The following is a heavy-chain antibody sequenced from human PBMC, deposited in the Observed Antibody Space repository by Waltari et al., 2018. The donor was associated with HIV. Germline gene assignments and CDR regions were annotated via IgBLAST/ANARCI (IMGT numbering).Heavy chain of an antibody. CDR1: GFTFSRYS. J-gene: IGHJ4*02. Sequence: EVQLVESGGGLVKPGGSLRLSCAASGFTFSRYSMNWVRQAPGKGLEWVSSMSSSSSYIYYADSVKGRFTISRDNAKNSLYLQMNSLRAEDTAVYYCARDKAITMIVGYYFDYWGQGTLVTVSS. CDR3: ARDKAITMIVGYYFDY. D-gene: IGHD3-22*01. CDR2: MSSSSSYI. V-gene: IGHV3-21*01.